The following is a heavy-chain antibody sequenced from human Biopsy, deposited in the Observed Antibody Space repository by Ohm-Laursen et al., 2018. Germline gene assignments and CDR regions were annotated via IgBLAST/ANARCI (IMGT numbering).Heavy chain of an antibody. J-gene: IGHJ6*02. V-gene: IGHV1-69*04. CDR1: TGTFDSYG. D-gene: IGHD2-15*01. CDR2: IIPILRTT. Sequence: EASVKVSCKTSTGTFDSYGVTWVRQAPGQGLEWMGRIIPILRTTTYAPKFQGRVTFTADKSSSTAYLELSSLTSEDTAMFYCAREAIGYQLPCDVWGPGTRVTVSS. CDR3: AREAIGYQLPCDV.